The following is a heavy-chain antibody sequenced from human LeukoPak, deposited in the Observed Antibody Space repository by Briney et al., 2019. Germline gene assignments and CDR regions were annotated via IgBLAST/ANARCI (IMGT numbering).Heavy chain of an antibody. CDR3: ARDPYCTNGVCYESDY. CDR2: ISAYNGNT. D-gene: IGHD2-8*01. J-gene: IGHJ4*02. Sequence: GASVKVSCKASGYTFTSYGISWVRQAPGQGLEWMGWISAYNGNTNYAQKLQGRVTMTTDTSTSTAYMELRSLRSDDTAVYYCARDPYCTNGVCYESDYWGQGTLVTVSS. V-gene: IGHV1-18*01. CDR1: GYTFTSYG.